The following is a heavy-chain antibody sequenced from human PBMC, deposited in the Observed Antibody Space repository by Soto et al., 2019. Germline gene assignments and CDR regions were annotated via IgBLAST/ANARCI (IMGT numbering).Heavy chain of an antibody. D-gene: IGHD1-7*01. CDR2: MNPNSGNT. V-gene: IGHV1-8*01. CDR1: GYTFTSYD. Sequence: ASVKVSCKASGYTFTSYDINWVRHATGQGLEWMGWMNPNSGNTGYAQKFQGRVTMTRNTSISTAYMELSSLRSEDTAVYYCAREVGLPGLYYYYYYGMDVWGQGTTVTVSS. J-gene: IGHJ6*02. CDR3: AREVGLPGLYYYYYYGMDV.